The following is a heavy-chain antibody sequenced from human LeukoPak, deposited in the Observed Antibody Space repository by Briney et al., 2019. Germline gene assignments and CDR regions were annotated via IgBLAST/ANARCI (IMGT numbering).Heavy chain of an antibody. D-gene: IGHD6-19*01. CDR3: TKDVVPDSGWDLDY. V-gene: IGHV3-23*01. Sequence: GGSLRLSCAASGFTFSSYSMNWVRQGPGKGLEWVSSIYPNGGSTFYADSVKGRFTISRDNSKNTLYLQMSSLRTEDTAIYYCTKDVVPDSGWDLDYWGQGTLVTVSS. CDR2: IYPNGGST. CDR1: GFTFSSYS. J-gene: IGHJ4*02.